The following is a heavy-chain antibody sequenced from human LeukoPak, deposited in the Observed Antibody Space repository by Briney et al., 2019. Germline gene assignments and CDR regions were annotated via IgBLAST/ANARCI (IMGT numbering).Heavy chain of an antibody. D-gene: IGHD6-13*01. V-gene: IGHV4-59*11. Sequence: SETLSLTCTVSGGSISHHFWGWMRQPPGKGLVWIGYISYSGSANYNPSLKSRVTISLDTSKNQFSLRLTSMNSADSAVYYCARVSVASADRGHFDYWGQGTLVTVSS. CDR2: ISYSGSA. CDR3: ARVSVASADRGHFDY. J-gene: IGHJ4*02. CDR1: GGSISHHF.